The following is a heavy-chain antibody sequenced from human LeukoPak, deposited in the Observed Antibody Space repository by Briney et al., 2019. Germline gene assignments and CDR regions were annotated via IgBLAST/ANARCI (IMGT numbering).Heavy chain of an antibody. CDR3: AQGNNSISFNFDY. J-gene: IGHJ4*02. D-gene: IGHD2/OR15-2a*01. V-gene: IGHV3-43*02. CDR2: ISGDGGVT. Sequence: GGSLRLSCAASGFTFRDFSMHWVRQTPGKGLEWVSLISGDGGVTHYGDSVRGRFTISRDNSKNSLYLHMSSLRVEDTAFYHCAQGNNSISFNFDYWSREPWSPSPQ. CDR1: GFTFRDFS.